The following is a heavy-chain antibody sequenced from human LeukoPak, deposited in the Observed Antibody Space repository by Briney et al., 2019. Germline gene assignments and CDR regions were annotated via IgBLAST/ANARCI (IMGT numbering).Heavy chain of an antibody. D-gene: IGHD3-10*01. CDR3: ARDAMVRGVLIDY. CDR2: ISADGGST. J-gene: IGHJ4*02. Sequence: GGSLRLSCVASGLTFHDYAMHWVRQAPGKGLEWVSLISADGGSTFYADSVKGRFTISRDNAKNSLFLQMSSLRAEDTAVYYCARDAMVRGVLIDYWGQGTLVTVSS. V-gene: IGHV3-43*02. CDR1: GLTFHDYA.